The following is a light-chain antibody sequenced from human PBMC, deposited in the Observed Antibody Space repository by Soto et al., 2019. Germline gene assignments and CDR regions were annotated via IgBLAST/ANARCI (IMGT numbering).Light chain of an antibody. CDR2: GAS. CDR1: QSASVN. J-gene: IGKJ4*01. CDR3: QQYNKWPLT. Sequence: EIVVTQSPATLSVSPGERTTLSCRASQSASVNLAWYQQKPGQASRLLISGASIRATGIPARFSGSGSGTEFTLTISSLQSEDFAVYYCQQYNKWPLTFGGGTKVDIK. V-gene: IGKV3-15*01.